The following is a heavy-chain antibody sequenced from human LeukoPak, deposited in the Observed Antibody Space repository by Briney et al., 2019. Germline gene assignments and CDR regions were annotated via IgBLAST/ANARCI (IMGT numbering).Heavy chain of an antibody. CDR2: IYHSGST. CDR1: GGSISSSNW. V-gene: IGHV4-4*02. Sequence: PSETLSLTCAVSGGSISSSNWWSWVRQPPGKGLEWIGEIYHSGSTNYNPSLKSRVTISVDKSKNQFSLKLSSVTAADTAVYYCARYKTRAQQLVGVDIWGQGTMVTVSS. CDR3: ARYKTRAQQLVGVDI. J-gene: IGHJ3*02. D-gene: IGHD6-13*01.